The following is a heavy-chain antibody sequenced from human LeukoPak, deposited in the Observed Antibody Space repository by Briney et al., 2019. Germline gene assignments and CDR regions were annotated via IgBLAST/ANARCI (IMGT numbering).Heavy chain of an antibody. J-gene: IGHJ4*02. D-gene: IGHD2-15*01. Sequence: ASVKVSCKVSGYTLTELSMHWVRQAPGKGLEWMGGFDPEDGETIYAQKFQGRVTMTEDTSTDTAYMELSSLRSEDTAVYYCATGILGYCSGGSCYGNRNDYWGQGTLVTVSS. V-gene: IGHV1-24*01. CDR2: FDPEDGET. CDR1: GYTLTELS. CDR3: ATGILGYCSGGSCYGNRNDY.